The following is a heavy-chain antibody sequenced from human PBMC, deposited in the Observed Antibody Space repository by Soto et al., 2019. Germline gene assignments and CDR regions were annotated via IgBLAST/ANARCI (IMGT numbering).Heavy chain of an antibody. D-gene: IGHD2-15*01. CDR3: AKGGGKTIDY. Sequence: EVQLVESGGGLVQPGTSLRLSCAASGFTFSNYWMHWVRQAPGKGLVWVSRLNSDRSGTSYADSVKGRFTISRDNAKNTLYLQMNSLRAEDTAVYYCAKGGGKTIDYWGQGTLVTVSS. CDR1: GFTFSNYW. CDR2: LNSDRSGT. V-gene: IGHV3-74*01. J-gene: IGHJ4*02.